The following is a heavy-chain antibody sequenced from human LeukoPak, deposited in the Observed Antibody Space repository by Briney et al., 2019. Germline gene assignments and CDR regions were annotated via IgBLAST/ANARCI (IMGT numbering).Heavy chain of an antibody. V-gene: IGHV4-34*01. J-gene: IGHJ6*02. CDR3: ARASDYDFWSGYKTYYYYYGMDV. CDR1: GGSFSGYY. CDR2: INHSGST. Sequence: SETLSLTCAVYGGSFSGYYWSWIRQPPGKGLEWIGEINHSGSTNYNPSLKSRVTISVDTSKNQFSLKLSSVTAADTAVYYCARASDYDFWSGYKTYYYYYGMDVWGQGTTVTASS. D-gene: IGHD3-3*01.